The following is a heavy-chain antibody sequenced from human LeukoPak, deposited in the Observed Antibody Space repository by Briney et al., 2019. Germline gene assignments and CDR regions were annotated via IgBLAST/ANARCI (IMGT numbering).Heavy chain of an antibody. CDR3: AREGYYDSSGYYFGY. V-gene: IGHV3-11*05. CDR1: GITFSDYY. CDR2: ISSSSSHT. J-gene: IGHJ4*02. Sequence: GGSLRLSCAASGITFSDYYMSWIRQAPGKGLEWVSYISSSSSHTNYADSVKGRFTISRDNAKNSLYLQVNSLRAEDTAVYYCAREGYYDSSGYYFGYWGQGTLVTVSS. D-gene: IGHD3-22*01.